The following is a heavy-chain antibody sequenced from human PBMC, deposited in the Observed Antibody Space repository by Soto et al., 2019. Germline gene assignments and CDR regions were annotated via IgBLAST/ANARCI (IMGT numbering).Heavy chain of an antibody. Sequence: QVQLVESGGGVVQPGTSLRLSCAASGFTFTRHGMHWVRQTPGKGLEGLAVILNDASGHWYADSVKGRFTISRDNFENTLYLQMNGLRLDDTAMYYCARDDDYPDNGFDYWGQGTLVTVSS. CDR1: GFTFTRHG. D-gene: IGHD4-17*01. V-gene: IGHV3-33*01. J-gene: IGHJ4*02. CDR2: ILNDASGH. CDR3: ARDDDYPDNGFDY.